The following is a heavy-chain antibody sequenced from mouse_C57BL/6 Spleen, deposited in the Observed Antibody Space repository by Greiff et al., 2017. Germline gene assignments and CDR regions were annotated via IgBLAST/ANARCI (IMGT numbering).Heavy chain of an antibody. J-gene: IGHJ4*01. CDR1: GYTFTSYW. CDR3: ARHYNSTAMGY. Sequence: QVQLQQPGAELVKPGASVKMSCKASGYTFTSYWITWVKQRPGQGLEWIGDIYPGSVSTNYNEKFKSKATLTVDTSSSTAYMQLSSLTSEDSAVYYCARHYNSTAMGYWGQGTSVTVSS. D-gene: IGHD1-1*01. CDR2: IYPGSVST. V-gene: IGHV1-55*01.